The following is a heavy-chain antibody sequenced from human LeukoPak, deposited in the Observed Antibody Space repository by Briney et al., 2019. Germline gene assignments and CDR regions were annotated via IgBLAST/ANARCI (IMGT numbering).Heavy chain of an antibody. D-gene: IGHD2-2*01. J-gene: IGHJ4*02. CDR2: IRYDGSNK. V-gene: IGHV3-30*02. CDR1: GFTFSSYG. CDR3: AKSGPYCSSTSCNYFDY. Sequence: GGSLRLSCAASGFTFSSYGMHWVRQAPGKGLEWVAFIRYDGSNKYYADSVKGRFTISRDNSKNALFLQMNSLRAEDTAVYYCAKSGPYCSSTSCNYFDYWGQGTLVTVSS.